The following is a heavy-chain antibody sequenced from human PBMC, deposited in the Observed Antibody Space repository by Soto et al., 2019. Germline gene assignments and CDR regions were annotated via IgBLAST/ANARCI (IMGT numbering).Heavy chain of an antibody. D-gene: IGHD3-10*01. CDR1: GFTFSSYG. V-gene: IGHV3-30-3*01. CDR2: ISYDGSNK. J-gene: IGHJ6*02. Sequence: QVQLVESGGGVVQPGRSLRLSCAASGFTFSSYGMHWVRQAPGNGLEWVAVISYDGSNKYYADSVKGRFTISRDNSKNTLYLQMNSLRAEDTAGYYCVRGSSRGWFGELLFRPAMDVWGQGTTVTVSS. CDR3: VRGSSRGWFGELLFRPAMDV.